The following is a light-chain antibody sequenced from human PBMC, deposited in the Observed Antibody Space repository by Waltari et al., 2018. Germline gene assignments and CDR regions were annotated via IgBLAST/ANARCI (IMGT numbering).Light chain of an antibody. V-gene: IGLV2-8*01. J-gene: IGLJ1*01. CDR3: CSHGGSNNFYI. CDR2: EVT. CDR1: YNY. Sequence: YNYVSWYQQYPGKAPKLIIYEVTNRPSGVPDRFSGSKSGNTASLTVSGLQADDEADYYCCSHGGSNNFYIFGTGTTVTVL.